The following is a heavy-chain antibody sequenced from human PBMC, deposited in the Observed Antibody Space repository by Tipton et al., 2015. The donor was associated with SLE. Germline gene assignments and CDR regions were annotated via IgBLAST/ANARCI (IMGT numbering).Heavy chain of an antibody. CDR3: ARDKYSGYDYILDF. Sequence: SLRLSCAASGFTVSGNYMSWVRQAPGKGLEWVSIIYTGGSTMYAGSVQGRFTISSDTSKNTVYLQMNSLRAEDTAVYYCARDKYSGYDYILDFWGQGTLVTVSS. CDR2: IYTGGST. D-gene: IGHD5-12*01. V-gene: IGHV3-53*05. J-gene: IGHJ4*02. CDR1: GFTVSGNY.